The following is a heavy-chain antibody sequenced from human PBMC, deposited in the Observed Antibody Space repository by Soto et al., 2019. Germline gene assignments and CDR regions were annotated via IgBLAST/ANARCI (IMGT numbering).Heavy chain of an antibody. J-gene: IGHJ4*02. CDR3: ARGPTDYYDNSANYFLDY. CDR2: ISGSGGST. D-gene: IGHD3-22*01. V-gene: IGHV3-23*01. CDR1: GFTFSSYA. Sequence: GGSLRLSCAASGFTFSSYAMSWVRQAPGKGLEWVSAISGSGGSTYYADSVKGRFTISRDNSKNTLYLQMNSLRAEDTAVYYCARGPTDYYDNSANYFLDYWGQGTLVTVSS.